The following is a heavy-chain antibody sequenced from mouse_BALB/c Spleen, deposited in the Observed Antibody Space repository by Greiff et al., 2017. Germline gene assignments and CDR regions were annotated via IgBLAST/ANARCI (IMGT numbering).Heavy chain of an antibody. CDR3: ARCNDYDRAWFAY. CDR1: GYSITSGY. V-gene: IGHV3-8*02. Sequence: VQLKESGPSLVKPSQTLSLTCSVTGYSITSGYWNWIRKFPGNKLEYMGHISYSGSTYYNPSLNSRISITRDTSKNQYYLQLNAVTTEDTATYYCARCNDYDRAWFAYWGQGTLVTVSA. J-gene: IGHJ3*01. D-gene: IGHD2-4*01. CDR2: ISYSGST.